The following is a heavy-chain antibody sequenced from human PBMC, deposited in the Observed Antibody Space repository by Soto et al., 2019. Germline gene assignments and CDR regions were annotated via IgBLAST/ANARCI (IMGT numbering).Heavy chain of an antibody. V-gene: IGHV1-18*01. J-gene: IGHJ4*02. CDR2: ISAYNGNR. Sequence: QVQLVPSGAEVKKPGASVKVSCKASGYTFTSYYISWVQQAPGQGLEWMGWISAYNGNRNYAQKLQGRVTMPTDTSTRTAYRELRSLRSDDPAVYYCARDGPPVDYWGQGTLVTVSS. CDR1: GYTFTSYY. CDR3: ARDGPPVDY.